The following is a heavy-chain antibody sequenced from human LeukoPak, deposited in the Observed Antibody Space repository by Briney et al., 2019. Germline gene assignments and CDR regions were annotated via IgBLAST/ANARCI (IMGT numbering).Heavy chain of an antibody. CDR1: GYTFTSYY. Sequence: ASVKVSCKASGYTFTSYYMHWVRQAPGQGLEWMGIINPSGGSTSYAQKFQGRVTMTRDTSTSTVYMELSSLRSEDTAVCYCARGHRYFDWLIDSSGIARWFDPWGQGTLVTVSS. CDR3: ARGHRYFDWLIDSSGIARWFDP. CDR2: INPSGGST. V-gene: IGHV1-46*01. J-gene: IGHJ5*02. D-gene: IGHD3-9*01.